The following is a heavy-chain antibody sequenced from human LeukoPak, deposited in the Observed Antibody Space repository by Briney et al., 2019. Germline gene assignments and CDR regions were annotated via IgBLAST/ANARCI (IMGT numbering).Heavy chain of an antibody. J-gene: IGHJ4*02. V-gene: IGHV1-18*01. CDR2: ISAYNGNT. CDR3: ARADQMATIYFDY. D-gene: IGHD5-24*01. CDR1: GYTFSTYG. Sequence: ASVKVSCKASGYTFSTYGIIWVRQAPGQGLEWMGWISAYNGNTNYAQKLQGRVTLTTDTSTSTAYMELRNLRSDDTAVYYCARADQMATIYFDYWGQGTLVTVSS.